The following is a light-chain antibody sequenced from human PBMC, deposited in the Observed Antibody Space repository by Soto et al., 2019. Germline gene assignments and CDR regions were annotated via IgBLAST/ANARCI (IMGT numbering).Light chain of an antibody. CDR3: QSYDSSLSGFVV. CDR1: SSNIGAGYD. Sequence: QAVVTQPPSVSGAPGQRVTISCTGSSSNIGAGYDVHWYQQLPETAPKLLIYGNSNRPSEVPDRFSGSKSGTSASLAITGLQAEDEADYYCQSYDSSLSGFVVFGGGTKLTVL. CDR2: GNS. V-gene: IGLV1-40*01. J-gene: IGLJ2*01.